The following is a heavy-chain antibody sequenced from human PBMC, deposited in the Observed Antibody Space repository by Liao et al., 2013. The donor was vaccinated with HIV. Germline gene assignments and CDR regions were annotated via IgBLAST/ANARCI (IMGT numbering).Heavy chain of an antibody. Sequence: LQESGPGLVKPSQTLSLNCSVSGGSISSDDYYWSWIRQPPGKGLEWIGYIFYSGNTYYGPSLKSRVTISVDTSRNYFSLKLSSVTAADTAVYYCARTNRGYAHYYFDVWGRGTLVSVSS. CDR3: ARTNRGYAHYYFDV. J-gene: IGHJ2*01. CDR1: GGSISSDDYY. V-gene: IGHV4-30-4*01. CDR2: IFYSGNT. D-gene: IGHD5-12*01.